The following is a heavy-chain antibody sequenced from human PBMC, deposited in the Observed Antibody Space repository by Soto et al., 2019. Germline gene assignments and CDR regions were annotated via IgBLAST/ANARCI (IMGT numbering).Heavy chain of an antibody. Sequence: QVQLVQSGAEVKKPGASVKVSCKASGYTFTSYGISWVRQAPGHGLDWMGWINAYNGNTNYAQKLQGRVTMTTDTSTSTAYKELRSLRSEDRDVYSCARDWCGVDYWGQGTLVTVSS. CDR3: ARDWCGVDY. J-gene: IGHJ4*02. CDR2: INAYNGNT. V-gene: IGHV1-18*01. D-gene: IGHD2-8*01. CDR1: GYTFTSYG.